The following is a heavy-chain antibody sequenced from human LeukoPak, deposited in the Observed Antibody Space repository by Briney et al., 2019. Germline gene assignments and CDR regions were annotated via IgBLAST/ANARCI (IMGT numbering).Heavy chain of an antibody. CDR3: AREGYDFWSGYFLSEGIDY. D-gene: IGHD3-3*01. CDR1: GFTFSSYW. V-gene: IGHV3-74*01. Sequence: GGSLRLSCAASGFTFSSYWMHWVRQAPGKGLVWVSRINSDGSSTSYADSVKGRFTISRDNAKNTLYLQMNSLRAEDTAVYYCAREGYDFWSGYFLSEGIDYRGQGTLVTVSS. CDR2: INSDGSST. J-gene: IGHJ4*02.